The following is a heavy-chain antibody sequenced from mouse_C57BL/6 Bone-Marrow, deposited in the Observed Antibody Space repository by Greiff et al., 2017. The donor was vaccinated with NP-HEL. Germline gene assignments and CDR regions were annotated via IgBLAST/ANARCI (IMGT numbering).Heavy chain of an antibody. CDR2: IFPGSGST. CDR3: ARVTRYAMDY. V-gene: IGHV1-56*01. Sequence: QVQLQQSGPELVRPGASVKISCKASGYTFTSYWMQWVRQRPGQGLEWIGEIFPGSGSTYYNEKFKGKATLTVDTSSSTAYMQLSSLTSEDSAVYFCARVTRYAMDYWGQGTSVTVSS. CDR1: GYTFTSYW. D-gene: IGHD2-13*01. J-gene: IGHJ4*01.